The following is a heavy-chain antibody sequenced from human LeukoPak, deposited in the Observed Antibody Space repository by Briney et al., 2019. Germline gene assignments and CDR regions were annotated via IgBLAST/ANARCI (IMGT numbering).Heavy chain of an antibody. D-gene: IGHD4-23*01. CDR1: GFTFSTYG. CDR3: AKDLGYGGYFDY. J-gene: IGHJ4*02. Sequence: GGSLRPSCAASGFTFSTYGMHWVRQAPDKGLEWVAFISYDGGYKYYPDSVKGRFTISRDNSKNTLFLQMNSLRTEDTAVYYCAKDLGYGGYFDYWGQGTLVTVSS. V-gene: IGHV3-30*02. CDR2: ISYDGGYK.